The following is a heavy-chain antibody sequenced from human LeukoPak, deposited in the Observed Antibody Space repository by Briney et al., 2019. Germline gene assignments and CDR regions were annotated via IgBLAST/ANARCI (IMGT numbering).Heavy chain of an antibody. CDR2: IDQSGGRN. J-gene: IGHJ3*02. D-gene: IGHD3-16*01. Sequence: GGSLRLSCAASGFTFSRFWMNWVRQAPERGLEWVANIDQSGGRNNYVDSVKGRFAISRDNAKNSLFLEMSSLRADDTAVYFCARDVEGGTFDIWGQGTTVTVSS. CDR1: GFTFSRFW. CDR3: ARDVEGGTFDI. V-gene: IGHV3-7*05.